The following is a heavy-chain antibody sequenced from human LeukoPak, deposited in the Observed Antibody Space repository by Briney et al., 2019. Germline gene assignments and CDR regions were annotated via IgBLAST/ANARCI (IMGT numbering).Heavy chain of an antibody. Sequence: SETLSLTCAVYGGSFSGYYWSWIRQPPGKGLEWIGEINHSGSTNYNPSLKSRVTISVDTSKNQFSLKLSSVTAADTAMYYCARGSYSSSWKTFDYWGQGTLVTVSS. CDR1: GGSFSGYY. CDR3: ARGSYSSSWKTFDY. D-gene: IGHD6-13*01. J-gene: IGHJ4*02. CDR2: INHSGST. V-gene: IGHV4-34*01.